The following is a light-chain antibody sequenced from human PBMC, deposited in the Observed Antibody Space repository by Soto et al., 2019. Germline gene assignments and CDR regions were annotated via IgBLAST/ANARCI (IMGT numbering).Light chain of an antibody. J-gene: IGLJ1*01. Sequence: QSVLTQPPSVSAAPGQKVTISCSGSSSNIGGNSVSWYQQLPGTAPKLLIYDDNKRPSGIPDRFSGSKSGTSATLGITGFQTGDEADYYCGSWDSSMSDYVFGTGTRSPS. V-gene: IGLV1-51*01. CDR2: DDN. CDR3: GSWDSSMSDYV. CDR1: SSNIGGNS.